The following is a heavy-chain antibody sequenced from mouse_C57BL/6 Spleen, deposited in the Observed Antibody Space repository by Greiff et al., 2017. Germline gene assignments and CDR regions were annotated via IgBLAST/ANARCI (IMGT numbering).Heavy chain of an antibody. CDR1: GYTFTSYW. V-gene: IGHV1-64*01. Sequence: QVQLQQPGPELVKPGASVKLSCKASGYTFTSYWMHWVKQRPGQGLEWIGMIHPNSGSTNYNAKFKSKATLTVAKSSSTAYMQLSSLTSEDAAVYYCSRGDYYGSSPFDYWGQGTTLTVSS. D-gene: IGHD1-1*01. CDR2: IHPNSGST. J-gene: IGHJ2*01. CDR3: SRGDYYGSSPFDY.